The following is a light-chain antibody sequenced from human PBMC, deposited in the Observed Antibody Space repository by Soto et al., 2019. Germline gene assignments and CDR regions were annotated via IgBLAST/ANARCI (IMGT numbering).Light chain of an antibody. CDR2: DAS. Sequence: DIQMTQSPSTLSASLGDRVTITCRASQSLLSWLAWYQQKPGRAPNLLIPDASTLESGVPSRFSGSGSGTEFTLTISSLQPDDFATYHCQQYSSYLITFGGGTKVDI. CDR3: QQYSSYLIT. V-gene: IGKV1-5*01. CDR1: QSLLSW. J-gene: IGKJ4*01.